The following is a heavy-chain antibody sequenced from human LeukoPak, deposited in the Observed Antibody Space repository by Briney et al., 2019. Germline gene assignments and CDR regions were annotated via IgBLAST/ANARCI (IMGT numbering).Heavy chain of an antibody. CDR3: ARIRDTAMVTAPFDY. D-gene: IGHD5-18*01. CDR1: GYTFTGYY. J-gene: IGHJ4*02. Sequence: ASVKVSCKASGYTFTGYYMHWVRQAPGQGLEWMGWINPNSGGTNCAQKFQGRVTMTRDTSISTAYMELSRLRSDDTAVYYCARIRDTAMVTAPFDYWGQGTLVTVSS. CDR2: INPNSGGT. V-gene: IGHV1-2*02.